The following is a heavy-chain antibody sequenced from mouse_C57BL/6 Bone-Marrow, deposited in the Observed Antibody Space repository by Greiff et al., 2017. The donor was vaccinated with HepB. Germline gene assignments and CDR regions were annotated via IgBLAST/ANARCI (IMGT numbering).Heavy chain of an antibody. CDR3: ARADSSGLAWFAY. D-gene: IGHD3-2*02. CDR2: INPGSGGT. CDR1: GYAFTNYL. V-gene: IGHV1-54*01. J-gene: IGHJ3*01. Sequence: QVHVKQSGAELVRPGTSVKVSCKASGYAFTNYLIEWVKQRPGQGLEWIGVINPGSGGTNYNEKFKGKATLTADKSSSTAYMQLSSLTSEDSAVYFCARADSSGLAWFAYWGQGTLVTVSA.